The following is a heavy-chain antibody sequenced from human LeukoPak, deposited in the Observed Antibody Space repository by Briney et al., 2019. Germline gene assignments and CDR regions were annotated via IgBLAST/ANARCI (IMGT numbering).Heavy chain of an antibody. CDR1: GGTFSSYA. D-gene: IGHD3-9*01. J-gene: IGHJ5*02. CDR2: IIPIFGTA. V-gene: IGHV1-69*06. CDR3: ASHVLRYFDWLEEGSWFDP. Sequence: GASVKVSCKASGGTFSSYAISWVRQAPGQGLEWMGGIIPIFGTANYAQKFQGRVTITADKSTSTAYMDLSSLRSEDTAVYYCASHVLRYFDWLEEGSWFDPWGQGTLVTVSS.